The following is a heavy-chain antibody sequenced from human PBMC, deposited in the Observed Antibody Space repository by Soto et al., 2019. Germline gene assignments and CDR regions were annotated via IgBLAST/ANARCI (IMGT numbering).Heavy chain of an antibody. J-gene: IGHJ4*02. Sequence: SLTCTVSGGSISSSSYYWGWIRQPPGKGLEWIGSIYYSGSTYYNPSLKSRVTISVDTSKNQFSLKLSSVTAADTAVYYCMGSGSYYVRETGQGYFDYWGQGTLVTVSS. CDR2: IYYSGST. V-gene: IGHV4-39*01. CDR1: GGSISSSSYY. D-gene: IGHD1-26*01. CDR3: MGSGSYYVRETGQGYFDY.